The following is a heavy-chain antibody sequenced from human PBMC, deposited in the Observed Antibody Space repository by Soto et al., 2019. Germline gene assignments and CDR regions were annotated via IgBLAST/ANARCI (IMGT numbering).Heavy chain of an antibody. Sequence: GASVKVYCKASGYTFTTYGISWVRQAPGQGLEWVGWISAYNGDTHYAPKFQDRITLTTETSTDTAYMELRSLRLDDTAVYYCARDWSRYYDNSGLIWFYWGQGSLVTVSS. CDR3: ARDWSRYYDNSGLIWFY. V-gene: IGHV1-18*04. J-gene: IGHJ4*02. CDR2: ISAYNGDT. D-gene: IGHD3-22*01. CDR1: GYTFTTYG.